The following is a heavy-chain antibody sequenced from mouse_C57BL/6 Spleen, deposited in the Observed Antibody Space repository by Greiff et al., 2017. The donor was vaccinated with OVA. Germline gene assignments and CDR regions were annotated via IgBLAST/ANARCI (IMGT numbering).Heavy chain of an antibody. J-gene: IGHJ1*03. CDR2: IWRGGSP. CDR1: GFSLTSYG. V-gene: IGHV2-5*01. Sequence: VQLQQSGPGLVQPSQSLSITCTVSGFSLTSYGVHWVRQSPGKGLEWLGVIWRGGSPGYNAAFMSRLRITKDNSKSQVFCKMNSLQADDTAIYYCAKNSYYYGSSYDWYFDVWGTGTTVTVSS. D-gene: IGHD1-1*01. CDR3: AKNSYYYGSSYDWYFDV.